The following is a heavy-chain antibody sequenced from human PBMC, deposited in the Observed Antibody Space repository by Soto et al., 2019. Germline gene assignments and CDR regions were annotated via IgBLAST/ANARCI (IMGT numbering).Heavy chain of an antibody. J-gene: IGHJ6*02. CDR3: PTQEPSSSDSYYYGMDV. V-gene: IGHV5-10-1*01. D-gene: IGHD6-6*01. CDR1: GYSFTSYW. Sequence: GESLKISCKGSGYSFTSYWITWVRQMPGKGLEWMGKIDPSDSYSTYSPSLQGHVTISADKSISTAYLQWSSLKASDTAMYSCPTQEPSSSDSYYYGMDVWGQGTTVTVSS. CDR2: IDPSDSYS.